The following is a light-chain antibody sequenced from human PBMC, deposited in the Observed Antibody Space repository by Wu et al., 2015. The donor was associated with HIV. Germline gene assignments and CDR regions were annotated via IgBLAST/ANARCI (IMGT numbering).Light chain of an antibody. CDR1: QGISSY. CDR2: AAS. V-gene: IGKV1-9*01. CDR3: YKITTTVPST. J-gene: IGKJ1*01. Sequence: IQLTQSPSSLSASVGDRVTITCRASQGISSYLAWYQQKPGKAPKLLIYAASTLQSGVPSRFSGSGSGTDFTLTISSLQPEDLXLLLXYKITTTVPSTFGQGTKVEMK.